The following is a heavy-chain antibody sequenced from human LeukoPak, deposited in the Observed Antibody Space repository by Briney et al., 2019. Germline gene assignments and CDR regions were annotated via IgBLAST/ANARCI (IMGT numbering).Heavy chain of an antibody. CDR3: ARDIDSTGSYWYFDY. CDR1: GFTFSSYS. V-gene: IGHV3-21*01. Sequence: GGSLRLSCAASGFTFSSYSMNWVRQAPGKGLEWVSSISSSSSYIYYADSVKGRFTISRDNAKNSLYLQMNSLRAEDTAVYYCARDIDSTGSYWYFDYWGQGTLVTVSS. J-gene: IGHJ4*02. D-gene: IGHD3-22*01. CDR2: ISSSSSYI.